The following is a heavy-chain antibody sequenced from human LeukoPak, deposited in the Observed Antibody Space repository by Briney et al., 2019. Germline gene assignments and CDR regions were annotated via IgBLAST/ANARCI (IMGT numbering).Heavy chain of an antibody. Sequence: ASVTVSCKASGYTFTTYDINWVRQATGQGLEWMGWMNLNSGNIGYTQKFQGRVTMTRNTSISTAYMELSSLRSEDTAVYYCARGRGSGHKENWFDPWGQGTLVTVSS. CDR2: MNLNSGNI. J-gene: IGHJ5*02. CDR1: GYTFTTYD. CDR3: ARGRGSGHKENWFDP. V-gene: IGHV1-8*01. D-gene: IGHD6-19*01.